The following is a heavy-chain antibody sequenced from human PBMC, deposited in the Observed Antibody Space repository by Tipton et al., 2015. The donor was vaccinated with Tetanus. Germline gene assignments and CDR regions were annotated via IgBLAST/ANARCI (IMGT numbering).Heavy chain of an antibody. D-gene: IGHD2-15*01. Sequence: VQLVQSGGEVKKPGESLKISCKGSGYIFTNYWIGWVRQKPGKGLEWMGIIYPGDSDTRYSPSFQDQVTISVDKSINTAYLQWSSLKASDTSMFYCARAHCSDGVCNFDFWGQGALVTVAS. CDR2: IYPGDSDT. CDR3: ARAHCSDGVCNFDF. J-gene: IGHJ4*02. CDR1: GYIFTNYW. V-gene: IGHV5-51*01.